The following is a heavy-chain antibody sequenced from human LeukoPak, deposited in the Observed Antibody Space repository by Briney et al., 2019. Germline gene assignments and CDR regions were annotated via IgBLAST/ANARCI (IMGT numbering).Heavy chain of an antibody. V-gene: IGHV1-69*04. D-gene: IGHD3-22*01. J-gene: IGHJ4*02. CDR2: IIPILGIA. CDR3: ARADDSSGYDFDY. CDR1: GGTFSIYA. Sequence: SVKVSCTASGGTFSIYAISWVRQAPGQGLEWMGRIIPILGIANYAQKFQGRVTITAAKSTSTAYMELSSLRSEDTAVYYCARADDSSGYDFDYWGQGTLVTVSS.